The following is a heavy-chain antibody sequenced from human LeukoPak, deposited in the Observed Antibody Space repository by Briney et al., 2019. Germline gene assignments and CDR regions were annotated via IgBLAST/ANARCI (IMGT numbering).Heavy chain of an antibody. V-gene: IGHV3-48*04. CDR1: GFTFSRYS. CDR3: TTAKNDH. J-gene: IGHJ4*02. Sequence: GGSLRLSCAASGFTFSRYSMNWVRQAPGKGLEWVSYITNSSSTIFYADSVKGRFTFSRDNAKNSLYLQMSSLRAEDTAVYYCTTAKNDHWGQGTLVTVSS. CDR2: ITNSSSTI.